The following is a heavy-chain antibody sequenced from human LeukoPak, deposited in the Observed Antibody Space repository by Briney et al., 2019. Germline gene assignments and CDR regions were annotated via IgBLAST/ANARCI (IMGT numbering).Heavy chain of an antibody. CDR1: GGSISSSSYY. V-gene: IGHV4-39*07. Sequence: PSETLSLTCTVSGGSISSSSYYWGWIRQPPGKGLEWIGTIYYIGNTYYNPSLKSRVTISIDTSKNQLSLQLTSVTAADTAVYYCARGRDYGGNSVVGWFDPWGQGTLVTVSS. CDR2: IYYIGNT. J-gene: IGHJ5*02. CDR3: ARGRDYGGNSVVGWFDP. D-gene: IGHD4-23*01.